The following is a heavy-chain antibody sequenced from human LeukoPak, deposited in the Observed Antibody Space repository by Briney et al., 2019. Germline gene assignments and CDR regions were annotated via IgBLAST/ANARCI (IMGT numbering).Heavy chain of an antibody. CDR3: ARDATGTPASY. Sequence: ASVMVSCMASGGTFSSYAISWVRQAPGQGLEWMGGIIPIFGTANYAQKFQGRVTITTDESTSTAYMELSSLRSEDTAVYYCARDATGTPASYWGQGTLVTVSS. V-gene: IGHV1-69*05. J-gene: IGHJ4*02. CDR1: GGTFSSYA. D-gene: IGHD1-1*01. CDR2: IIPIFGTA.